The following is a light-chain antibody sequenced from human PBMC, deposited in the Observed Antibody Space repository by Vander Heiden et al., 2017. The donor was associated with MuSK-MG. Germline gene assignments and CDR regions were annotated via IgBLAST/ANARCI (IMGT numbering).Light chain of an antibody. V-gene: IGLV3-21*02. CDR1: YIGTYS. CDR3: QVWDTDGDHGQWV. CDR2: SDD. J-gene: IGLJ3*02. Sequence: SYVLLQPPSVSVAPGPTASMTCGGNYIGTYSGHWYQQQPGQAPGLVVHSDDDRHAGIPDRFSGSNSGSTATLTISRVEGGDEADDDCQVWDTDGDHGQWVFGGGTKLTVL.